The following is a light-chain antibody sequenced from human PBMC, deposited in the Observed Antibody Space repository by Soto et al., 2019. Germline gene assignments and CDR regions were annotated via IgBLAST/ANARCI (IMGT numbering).Light chain of an antibody. CDR1: SSDVGSYNL. V-gene: IGLV2-23*02. CDR3: CSYAGSNTLL. CDR2: EVS. J-gene: IGLJ2*01. Sequence: QSALTQPASVSGSPGQSITISCTGTSSDVGSYNLVSWYQRHPGKAPKLMIYEVSERPSGVSDRFSGSKSVNTASLTISGLQAEDEADYYCCSYAGSNTLLFGGGTKVTVL.